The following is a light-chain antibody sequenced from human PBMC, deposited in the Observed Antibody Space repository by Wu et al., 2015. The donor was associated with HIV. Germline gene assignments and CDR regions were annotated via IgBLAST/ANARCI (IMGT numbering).Light chain of an antibody. Sequence: EIVLTQSPGTLSLSPGERATLSCRASQSVSSSYLAWYQRKPGQAPRLLIYDASNRATGIPARFSGSGSGTDFTLTISSLEPEDFAVYYCQQRRYWPLYTFGQGTKLEIK. CDR3: QQRRYWPLYT. CDR1: QSVSSSY. V-gene: IGKV3D-20*02. J-gene: IGKJ2*01. CDR2: DAS.